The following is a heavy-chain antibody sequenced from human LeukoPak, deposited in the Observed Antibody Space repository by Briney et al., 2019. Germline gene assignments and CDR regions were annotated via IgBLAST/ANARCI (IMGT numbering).Heavy chain of an antibody. Sequence: SETLSRTCTVPGGSISSFHWSWIRQPPGKGLEWIGYISYSGDTKYNPSLKSRVTISEDTSKNQFSLKLSSVTAADTAVYYCARVYGSGTYYLYFDYWGQGTLVTVSS. CDR2: ISYSGDT. D-gene: IGHD3-10*01. J-gene: IGHJ4*02. CDR1: GGSISSFH. CDR3: ARVYGSGTYYLYFDY. V-gene: IGHV4-59*01.